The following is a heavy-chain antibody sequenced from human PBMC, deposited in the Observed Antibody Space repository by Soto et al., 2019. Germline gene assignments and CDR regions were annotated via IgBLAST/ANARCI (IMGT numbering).Heavy chain of an antibody. D-gene: IGHD2-15*01. CDR1: GFTLSGYH. J-gene: IGHJ6*02. CDR3: TRDSGRGYSMDV. V-gene: IGHV3-48*02. Sequence: SGGSLRLSCAASGFTLSGYHMNWVRQAPGKGLEWVAYISASGRSILYADSVKGRFTISRDNAKNSLFLQMNSLRDEDTAIYYCTRDSGRGYSMDVWGQGTTVTVSS. CDR2: ISASGRSI.